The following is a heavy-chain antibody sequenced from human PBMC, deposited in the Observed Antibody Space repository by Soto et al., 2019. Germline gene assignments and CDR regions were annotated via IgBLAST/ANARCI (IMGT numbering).Heavy chain of an antibody. CDR1: GGSISSGGYS. Sequence: SETLSLTCAVSGGSISSGGYSWSWIRQPPGKGLEWIGYIYHSGSTYYNPSLKSRVTISVDRSKNQFSLKLSSVTAADTAVYYCARAHNWNRLGLSYFDYWGQGTLVTVLL. D-gene: IGHD1-20*01. CDR2: IYHSGST. J-gene: IGHJ4*02. CDR3: ARAHNWNRLGLSYFDY. V-gene: IGHV4-30-2*01.